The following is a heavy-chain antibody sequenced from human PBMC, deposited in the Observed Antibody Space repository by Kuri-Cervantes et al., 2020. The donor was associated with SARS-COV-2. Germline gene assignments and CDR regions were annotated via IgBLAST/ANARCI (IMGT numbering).Heavy chain of an antibody. CDR2: ISYDGSNK. Sequence: GGSLRLSCAASGFTFSSYAMHWVRQAPGKWLEWVAVISYDGSNKYYADSVKGRFTISRDNSKNTLYLQMNSLRAEDTAVYYCARYYGDYDGYFDYWGQGTLVTVSS. CDR3: ARYYGDYDGYFDY. V-gene: IGHV3-30*04. D-gene: IGHD4-17*01. CDR1: GFTFSSYA. J-gene: IGHJ4*02.